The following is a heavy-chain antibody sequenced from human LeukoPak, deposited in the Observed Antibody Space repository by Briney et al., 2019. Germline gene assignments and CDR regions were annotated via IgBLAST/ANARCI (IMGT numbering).Heavy chain of an antibody. CDR2: ISSSGSTI. CDR1: GFTFSDYY. Sequence: PGGSLRLSCAASGFTFSDYYMSWIRQAPGKGLEWVSYISSSGSTIYYADSVKGRFTISRDNAKNSLYLQMNSLRAEDTAVYYWARVWLEGDYYMDVWGKGTTVTISS. D-gene: IGHD5-18*01. V-gene: IGHV3-11*01. CDR3: ARVWLEGDYYMDV. J-gene: IGHJ6*03.